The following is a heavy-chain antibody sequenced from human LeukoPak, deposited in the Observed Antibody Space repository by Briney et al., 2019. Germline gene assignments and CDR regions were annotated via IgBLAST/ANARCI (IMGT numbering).Heavy chain of an antibody. CDR1: GFTFSSYE. CDR2: ISSSSTI. J-gene: IGHJ4*02. D-gene: IGHD5-12*01. V-gene: IGHV3-48*03. CDR3: ARESDIVATTPFDY. Sequence: PGGSLRLSCAASGFTFSSYEMNWVRQAPGKGLEWVSYISSSSTIYYADSVKGRFTISRDNAKNSLYLQMNSLRAEDTAVYYCARESDIVATTPFDYWGQGTLVTVSS.